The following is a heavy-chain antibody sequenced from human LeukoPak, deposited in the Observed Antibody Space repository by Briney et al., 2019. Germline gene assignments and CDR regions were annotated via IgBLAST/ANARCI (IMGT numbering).Heavy chain of an antibody. CDR1: RFIFSSYE. CDR3: ARSRRSSYNYPISDF. CDR2: IGSSDSAI. D-gene: IGHD3-16*01. V-gene: IGHV3-48*03. J-gene: IGHJ4*02. Sequence: GGSLRLSCAASRFIFSSYEMNWLRQAPGKGLEWVSYIGSSDSAIYYRDSVRGRFTISRDNAKNSLYLQMNSLRVEDTAIYYCARSRRSSYNYPISDFWGQGTLVTVSS.